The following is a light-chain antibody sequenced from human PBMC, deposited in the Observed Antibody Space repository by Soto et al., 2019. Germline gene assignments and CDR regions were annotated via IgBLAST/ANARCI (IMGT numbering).Light chain of an antibody. Sequence: QXVLTQPASVSGSPFQSITISCTGTSRDVGSYNLVSWYQQHPGNAPKLIIYEGTKRPSGVSYRFSGSKSGNTASLTISGLQEEDEGDYHCCSFAGSSTYVFGTGTKVTVL. CDR2: EGT. CDR1: SRDVGSYNL. J-gene: IGLJ1*01. CDR3: CSFAGSSTYV. V-gene: IGLV2-23*01.